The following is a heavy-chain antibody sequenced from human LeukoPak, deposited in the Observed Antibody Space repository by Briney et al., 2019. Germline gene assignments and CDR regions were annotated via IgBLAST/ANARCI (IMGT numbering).Heavy chain of an antibody. D-gene: IGHD6-6*01. V-gene: IGHV4-61*01. Sequence: SETLSLTCTVSGGTISSSSYYWSWIRQPPGKGLEWIGHIYYSGSTNYNPSLKSRVTISVDTSKNQFSLKLSSVTAADTAVYYCARGALGAFDIWGQGTMVTVSS. CDR3: ARGALGAFDI. CDR2: IYYSGST. CDR1: GGTISSSSYY. J-gene: IGHJ3*02.